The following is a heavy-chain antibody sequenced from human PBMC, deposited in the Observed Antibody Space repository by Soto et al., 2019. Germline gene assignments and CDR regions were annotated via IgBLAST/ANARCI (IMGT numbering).Heavy chain of an antibody. V-gene: IGHV3-21*06. CDR2: ISSTTNYI. Sequence: GGSLRLSCAASGFTFTRYSMNWVRQAPGKGLEWVSSISSTTNYIYYGDSMKGRFTISRDNAKNSLYLEMNSLRAEDTAVYYCARESEDLTSNFDYWGQGTQVTVSS. J-gene: IGHJ4*02. CDR1: GFTFTRYS. CDR3: ARESEDLTSNFDY.